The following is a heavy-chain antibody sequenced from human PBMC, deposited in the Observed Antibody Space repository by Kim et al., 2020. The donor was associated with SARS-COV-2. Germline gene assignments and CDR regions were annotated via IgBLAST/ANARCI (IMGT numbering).Heavy chain of an antibody. CDR2: ISYDGSNK. CDR3: ASHYDILTGYSNFDY. V-gene: IGHV3-33*05. CDR1: GFTFSSYG. J-gene: IGHJ4*01. Sequence: GGSLRLSCAASGFTFSSYGMHWVRQAPGKGLEWVAVISYDGSNKYYADSVKGRFTISRDNSKNTLYLQMNSLRAEDTAVYYCASHYDILTGYSNFDYWG. D-gene: IGHD3-9*01.